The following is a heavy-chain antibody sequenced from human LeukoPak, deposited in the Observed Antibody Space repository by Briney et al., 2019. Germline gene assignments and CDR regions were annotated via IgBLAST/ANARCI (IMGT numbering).Heavy chain of an antibody. J-gene: IGHJ6*03. CDR3: ARVYHLSTWFVESV. Sequence: SQTLSLTCTVSGGSISSGSYYWSWIRQPAGKGLEWIGRIYTCGSTKSHPSLKSRVTNPVDTSKNQFSLKLRSVTAADKAVYYCARVYHLSTWFVESVWGKGTTVTVSS. V-gene: IGHV4-61*02. CDR2: IYTCGST. D-gene: IGHD3-10*01. CDR1: GGSISSGSYY.